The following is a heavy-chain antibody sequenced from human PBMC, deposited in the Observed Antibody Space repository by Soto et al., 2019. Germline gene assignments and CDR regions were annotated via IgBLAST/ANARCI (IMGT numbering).Heavy chain of an antibody. V-gene: IGHV4-30-2*01. Sequence: QLQLQESGSGLVRPSQTLSLTCVVSGGSISTFDYSWSWIRQAPGRGLEWIGSIYQSRRTYLIPSLNSRATMSLDKSKNQFSLKITSAVAADTARYYCAREMTIFGVAPGGGVDVWGQGTTVTVSS. J-gene: IGHJ6*02. D-gene: IGHD3-3*01. CDR3: AREMTIFGVAPGGGVDV. CDR1: GGSISTFDYS. CDR2: IYQSRRT.